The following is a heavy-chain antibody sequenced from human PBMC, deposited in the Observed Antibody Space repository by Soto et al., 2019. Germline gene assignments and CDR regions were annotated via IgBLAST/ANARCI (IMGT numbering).Heavy chain of an antibody. J-gene: IGHJ4*02. CDR1: GGTFSSYA. CDR2: IIPIFGTA. Sequence: SVKVSCKASGGTFSSYAISWVRQAPGQGLEWMGGIIPIFGTANYAQKFQGRVTTTADESTSTAYMELSSLRSEDTAVYYCAREYYYDSSGYRALDYWGQGTLVTVYS. D-gene: IGHD3-22*01. V-gene: IGHV1-69*13. CDR3: AREYYYDSSGYRALDY.